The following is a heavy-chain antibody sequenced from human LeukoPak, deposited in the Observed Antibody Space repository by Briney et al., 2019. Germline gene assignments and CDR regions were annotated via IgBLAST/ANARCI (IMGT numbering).Heavy chain of an antibody. V-gene: IGHV4-59*01. CDR3: ARDPSGSFFNWFDP. CDR2: IYHSGGT. D-gene: IGHD1-26*01. J-gene: IGHJ5*02. Sequence: SETLSLTCTVSGGSTSNYYYSWIRQPPGKGLEWIGYIYHSGGTNYNPSLKSRLTISVDTSKNQFSLKLRSVTAADTAVYYCARDPSGSFFNWFDPWGQGTLVTVSS. CDR1: GGSTSNYY.